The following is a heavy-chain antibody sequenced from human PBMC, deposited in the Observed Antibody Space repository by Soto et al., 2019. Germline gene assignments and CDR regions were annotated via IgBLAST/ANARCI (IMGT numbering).Heavy chain of an antibody. CDR3: ATGTTGYYYYYMDV. V-gene: IGHV1-24*01. CDR1: GYTLTELP. J-gene: IGHJ6*03. CDR2: FDPEDGET. Sequence: ASVKVSCKVSGYTLTELPMHWVRQAPGKGLEWMGGFDPEDGETIYAQKFQGRVTMTEDTSTDTAYMELSSLRSEDTAVYYCATGTTGYYYYYMDVWGKGTTVTVSS. D-gene: IGHD1-7*01.